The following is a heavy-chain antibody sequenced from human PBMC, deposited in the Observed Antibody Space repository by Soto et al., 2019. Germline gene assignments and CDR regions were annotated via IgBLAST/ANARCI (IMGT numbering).Heavy chain of an antibody. CDR2: ISGSGGST. CDR3: AKDIRYFDWLPRGFYFDY. Sequence: SGGSLRLSCAASGFAFSDSAIHWVRKAPGKGLEWVSAISGSGGSTYYADSVKGRFTISRDNSKNTLYLQMNSLRAEDTAVYYCAKDIRYFDWLPRGFYFDYWGQGTLVTVSS. CDR1: GFAFSDSA. J-gene: IGHJ4*02. D-gene: IGHD3-9*01. V-gene: IGHV3-23*01.